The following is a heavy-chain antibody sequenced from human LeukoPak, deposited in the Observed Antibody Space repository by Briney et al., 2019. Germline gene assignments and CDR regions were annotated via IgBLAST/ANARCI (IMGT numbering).Heavy chain of an antibody. D-gene: IGHD3-10*01. V-gene: IGHV4-34*01. CDR2: INHSGST. CDR1: GGSISSYY. Sequence: PSETLSLTCTVSGGSISSYYWSWIRQPPGKGLEWIGEINHSGSTNYNPSLKSRVTISVDTSKNQFSLKLSSVTAADTAVYYCAGLIGELWFGDYYYYYMDVWGKGTTVTISS. CDR3: AGLIGELWFGDYYYYYMDV. J-gene: IGHJ6*03.